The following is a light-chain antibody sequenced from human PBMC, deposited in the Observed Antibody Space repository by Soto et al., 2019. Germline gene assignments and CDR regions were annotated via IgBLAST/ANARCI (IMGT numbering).Light chain of an antibody. CDR2: EVN. V-gene: IGLV2-8*01. J-gene: IGLJ1*01. CDR3: ASYAGGNYV. Sequence: SVLNQPPSPAGSPGQSVPLSCPGNSCDVGGYDYVSWYQQHPGKAPELMIYEVNKWPSGVPDRFSGSKSGNTASLTVSGLQAEDEADYYCASYAGGNYVFGTGTKVTVL. CDR1: SCDVGGYDY.